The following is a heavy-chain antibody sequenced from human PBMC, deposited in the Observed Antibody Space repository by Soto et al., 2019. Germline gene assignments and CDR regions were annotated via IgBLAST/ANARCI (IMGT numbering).Heavy chain of an antibody. CDR2: FHYSGST. CDR3: ATNHDDISGRTPLLFDS. Sequence: LRGWGPERVRPSQTLSLTAPFPVVSIAPVGSSWDGSPSPPGKGPEWIGYFHYSGSTYYNPSLKSRLTISLDTSKNQFSLHLSSVTAADTAVYYCATNHDDISGRTPLLFDSWGQGTLVTVSS. J-gene: IGHJ4*02. V-gene: IGHV4-31*03. D-gene: IGHD3-22*01. CDR1: VVSIAPVGSS.